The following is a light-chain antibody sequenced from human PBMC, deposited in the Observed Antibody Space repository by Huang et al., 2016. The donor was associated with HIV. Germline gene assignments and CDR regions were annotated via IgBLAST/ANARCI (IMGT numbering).Light chain of an antibody. CDR1: QSLLHSNGYNY. CDR3: MQALQTPRT. J-gene: IGKJ5*01. V-gene: IGKV2-28*01. CDR2: LSS. Sequence: DIVMTQSPLSLPVSPGAPASISCRSSQSLLHSNGYNYLDWYLQKPGQSPQLLSYLSSNRASGVPDRFSGSGSVLDFTLKISRVEAEDVGVYYCMQALQTPRTFGQGTRLEMK.